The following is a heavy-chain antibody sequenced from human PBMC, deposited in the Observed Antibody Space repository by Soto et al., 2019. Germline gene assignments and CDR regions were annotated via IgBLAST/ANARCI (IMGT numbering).Heavy chain of an antibody. CDR1: GFIFSDYF. CDR2: ISPSGSDI. CDR3: VKSHAGGFDY. D-gene: IGHD1-26*01. Sequence: GGSLRLSCAASGFIFSDYFMNWVRQAPEEGLEWVSSISPSGSDIYYADSAKGRFTISRDNAKNSLHLQMNRLRADDTAVYYCVKSHAGGFDYWGQGALVTVSS. V-gene: IGHV3-21*06. J-gene: IGHJ4*02.